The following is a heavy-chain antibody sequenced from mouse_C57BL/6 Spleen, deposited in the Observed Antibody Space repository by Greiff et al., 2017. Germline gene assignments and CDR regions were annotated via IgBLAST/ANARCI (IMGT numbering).Heavy chain of an antibody. CDR2: ISDGGSYT. D-gene: IGHD1-1*01. CDR3: ASHYYGSSYAAMDY. J-gene: IGHJ4*01. V-gene: IGHV5-4*01. CDR1: GFTFSSYA. Sequence: EVHLVESGGGLVKPGGSLKLSCAASGFTFSSYAMSWVRQTPEKRLEWVATISDGGSYTYYPDNVKGRFTISRDNAKNNLYLQMSHLKSEDTAMYYCASHYYGSSYAAMDYWGQGTSVTVSS.